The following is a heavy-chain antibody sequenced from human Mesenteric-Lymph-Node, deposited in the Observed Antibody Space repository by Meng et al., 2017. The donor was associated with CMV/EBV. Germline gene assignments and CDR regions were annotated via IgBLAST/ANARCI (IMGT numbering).Heavy chain of an antibody. J-gene: IGHJ5*01. CDR2: MNRDGSDR. Sequence: GGSLRLSCSVSGFTLSNYWMDWVRQAPGKGLEWVANMNRDGSDRNYVDSVKGRFTIPRDSAKNSLYLDLNSLRAEDTAVYYCARENPGLDSWGQGALVTVSS. CDR1: GFTLSNYW. V-gene: IGHV3-7*01. CDR3: ARENPGLDS.